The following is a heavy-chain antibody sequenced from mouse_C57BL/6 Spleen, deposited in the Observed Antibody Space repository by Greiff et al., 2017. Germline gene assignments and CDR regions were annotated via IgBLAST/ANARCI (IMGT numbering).Heavy chain of an antibody. D-gene: IGHD2-4*01. CDR1: GFTFSDYG. J-gene: IGHJ2*01. CDR3: ARPDDYDYFDY. V-gene: IGHV5-17*01. Sequence: EVMLVESGGGLVKPGGSLKLSCAASGFTFSDYGMHWVRQAPEKGLEWVAYISSGSSTLYYADTVKGRFTISRDNAKNTLFLQMTSLRSEDTAMYYCARPDDYDYFDYWGQGTTLTVSS. CDR2: ISSGSSTL.